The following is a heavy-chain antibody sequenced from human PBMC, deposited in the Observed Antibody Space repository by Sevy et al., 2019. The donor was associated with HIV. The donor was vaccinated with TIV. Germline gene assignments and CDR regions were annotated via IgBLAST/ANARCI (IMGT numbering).Heavy chain of an antibody. D-gene: IGHD1-26*01. CDR1: GFTFSNYW. CDR2: IKRDGSEK. CDR3: AREELYYFYY. V-gene: IGHV3-7*01. Sequence: GGSLRLSCAASGFTFSNYWMSWVRQAPGKGLEWVANIKRDGSEKYYVDSVKGRFTISRDNAKNSLYLQMNSLRAEDTAVYYCAREELYYFYYWGQGTLVTVSS. J-gene: IGHJ4*02.